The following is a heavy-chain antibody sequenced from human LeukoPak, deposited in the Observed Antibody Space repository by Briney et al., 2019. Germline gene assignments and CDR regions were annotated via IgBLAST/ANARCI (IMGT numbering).Heavy chain of an antibody. CDR3: AKALGRRYGDYSRD. D-gene: IGHD4-17*01. J-gene: IGHJ4*02. V-gene: IGHV3-23*01. Sequence: GGSLRLSCAASGFTFSSYSMNWVRQAPGKGLEWVSAISGSGGSTYYADSVKGRFTISRDNSKNTLYLQMNSLRAEDTAVYYCAKALGRRYGDYSRDWGQGTLVTVSS. CDR1: GFTFSSYS. CDR2: ISGSGGST.